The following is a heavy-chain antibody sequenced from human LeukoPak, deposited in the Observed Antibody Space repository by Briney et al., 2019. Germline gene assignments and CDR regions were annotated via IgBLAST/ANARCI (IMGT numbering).Heavy chain of an antibody. CDR1: GYTFTSYG. Sequence: GASVKVSCKASGYTFTSYGISWVRQAPGQGLEWMGWISAYNGNTNYAQKLQGRVTTTTDTSTSTAYMELRSLRSDDTAVYYCARDGRYLPPSPNEYSSSHDYWGQGTLVTVSS. V-gene: IGHV1-18*01. D-gene: IGHD6-6*01. J-gene: IGHJ4*02. CDR2: ISAYNGNT. CDR3: ARDGRYLPPSPNEYSSSHDY.